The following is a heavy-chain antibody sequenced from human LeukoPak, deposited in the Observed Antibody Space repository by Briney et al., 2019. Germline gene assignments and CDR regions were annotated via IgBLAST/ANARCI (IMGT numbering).Heavy chain of an antibody. CDR1: GGSISSYY. J-gene: IGHJ6*02. CDR2: IYTSGST. D-gene: IGHD3-3*01. V-gene: IGHV4-4*07. Sequence: SETLSLTCTGSGGSISSYYWSWIRQPAGKGLEWIGRIYTSGSTNYNPSLKSRVTMSVDTSKNQFSLKLSSVTAADTAVYYCARAGKYETHYYYYGMDVWGQGTTVTVSS. CDR3: ARAGKYETHYYYYGMDV.